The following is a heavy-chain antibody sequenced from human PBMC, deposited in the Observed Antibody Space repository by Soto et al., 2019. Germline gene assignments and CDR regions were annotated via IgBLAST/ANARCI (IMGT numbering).Heavy chain of an antibody. Sequence: PSEILSLTCAVSGGSISSGGYSWSWIRQPPGKGLEWIGYIYHSGSTYYNPSLKSRVTISVDRSKNQFSLKLSSVTAADTAVYYCARVTIFAPYYYYGMDVWGQGTTVTVSS. CDR3: ARVTIFAPYYYYGMDV. CDR2: IYHSGST. D-gene: IGHD3-3*01. CDR1: GGSISSGGYS. J-gene: IGHJ6*02. V-gene: IGHV4-30-2*01.